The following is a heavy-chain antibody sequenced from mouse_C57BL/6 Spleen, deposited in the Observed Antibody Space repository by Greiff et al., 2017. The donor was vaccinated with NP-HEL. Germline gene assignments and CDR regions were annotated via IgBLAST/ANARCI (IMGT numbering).Heavy chain of an antibody. CDR2: IDPENGDT. CDR3: TTSLITTVVAGRYYAMDY. Sequence: VHVKQSGAELVRPGASVKLSCTASGFNIKDDYMHWVKQRPEQGLEWIGWIDPENGDTEYASKFQGKATITADTSSNTAYLQLSSLTSEDTAVYYCTTSLITTVVAGRYYAMDYWGQGTSVTVSS. CDR1: GFNIKDDY. V-gene: IGHV14-4*01. D-gene: IGHD1-1*01. J-gene: IGHJ4*01.